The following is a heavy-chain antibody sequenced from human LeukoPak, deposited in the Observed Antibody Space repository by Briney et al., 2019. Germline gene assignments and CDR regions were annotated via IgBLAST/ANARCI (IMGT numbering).Heavy chain of an antibody. V-gene: IGHV4-59*01. J-gene: IGHJ5*02. D-gene: IGHD2-15*01. CDR3: VREYCSGGSCSGLNWFDP. CDR2: IYYSGST. Sequence: SETLSLTCTVSGGSIRSSYWSWIRQPPGKGPEWIGYIYYSGSTNYNPSLKSRVTISVDTSKNQFSLKLSSVTAADTAVYYCVREYCSGGSCSGLNWFDPWGQGTLVTVSS. CDR1: GGSIRSSY.